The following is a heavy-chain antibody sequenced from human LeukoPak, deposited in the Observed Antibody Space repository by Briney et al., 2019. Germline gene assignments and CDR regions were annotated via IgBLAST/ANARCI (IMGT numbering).Heavy chain of an antibody. CDR2: ISSSSTYI. CDR1: GFTFTSYS. CDR3: ARRYSSGSLGTYFDL. Sequence: GGSLRLSCAASGFTFTSYSMNWVRQAPGKGLEWVSSISSSSTYIYYADSLKGRFTISRDNAKNSLYLQMNSLRAEDTAVYYCARRYSSGSLGTYFDLWGRGTLVTVSS. D-gene: IGHD6-25*01. V-gene: IGHV3-21*01. J-gene: IGHJ2*01.